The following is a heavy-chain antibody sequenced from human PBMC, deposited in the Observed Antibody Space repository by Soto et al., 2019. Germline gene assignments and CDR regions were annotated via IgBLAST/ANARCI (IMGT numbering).Heavy chain of an antibody. CDR3: ARRDPYYYDSSGYFN. CDR1: GGTFSSYA. Sequence: GASVKVSCKASGGTFSSYAISWVRQAPGQGLEWMGGIIPIFGTANYAQKFQGRVTITADESTSTAYMELSSLRSEDTAVYYCARRDPYYYDSSGYFNWGQGTLVTVSS. V-gene: IGHV1-69*13. J-gene: IGHJ4*02. D-gene: IGHD3-22*01. CDR2: IIPIFGTA.